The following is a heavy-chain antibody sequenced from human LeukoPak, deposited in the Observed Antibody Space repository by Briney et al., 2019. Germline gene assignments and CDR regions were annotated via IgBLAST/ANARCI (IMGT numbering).Heavy chain of an antibody. CDR2: ISGSGGST. CDR1: GFTFSSYA. Sequence: PGGSLRLSCAASGFTFSSYAMSWVRQAPGKGLEWVSAISGSGGSTYYADSVKGRFTISRDNSKNTLYLQINSLRAEDTAVYYCAKLRDGDPVGYFDYWGQGTLVTVSS. J-gene: IGHJ4*02. V-gene: IGHV3-23*01. D-gene: IGHD4-17*01. CDR3: AKLRDGDPVGYFDY.